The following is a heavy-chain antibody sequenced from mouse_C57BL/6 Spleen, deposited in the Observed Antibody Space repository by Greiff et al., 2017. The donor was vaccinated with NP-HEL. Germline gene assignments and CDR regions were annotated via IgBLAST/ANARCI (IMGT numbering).Heavy chain of an antibody. V-gene: IGHV1-39*01. J-gene: IGHJ3*01. Sequence: VQLQQSGPELVKPGASVKISCKASGYSFTDYNMNWVKQRNGKSLEWIGVINPNYGTTSYNQKFKGKATLTVDQSSSTAYMQLNSLTSEDSAVYYCARDYDYDGDGAWFAYWGQGTLVTVSA. CDR2: INPNYGTT. CDR1: GYSFTDYN. CDR3: ARDYDYDGDGAWFAY. D-gene: IGHD2-4*01.